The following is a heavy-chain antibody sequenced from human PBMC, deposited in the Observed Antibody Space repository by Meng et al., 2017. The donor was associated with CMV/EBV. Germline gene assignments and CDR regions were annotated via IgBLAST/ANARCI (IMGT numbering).Heavy chain of an antibody. V-gene: IGHV4-61*01. J-gene: IGHJ4*02. Sequence: CTVSAVSVSSGYYYWSWIRQPPGKGLEWIGYIYYSGSTNYNPSLKSRVTISVDTSKNQFSLKLSSVTAADTAVYYCARVVLGTGGFAYWGQGTLVTVSS. CDR1: AVSVSSGYYY. D-gene: IGHD7-27*01. CDR2: IYYSGST. CDR3: ARVVLGTGGFAY.